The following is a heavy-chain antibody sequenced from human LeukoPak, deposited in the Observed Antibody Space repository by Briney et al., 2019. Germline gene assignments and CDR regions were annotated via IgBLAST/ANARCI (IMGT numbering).Heavy chain of an antibody. D-gene: IGHD1-1*01. V-gene: IGHV3-11*06. J-gene: IGHJ5*02. Sequence: PGGSLSLSCAASGFTFSDYYMSWIRQAPGKGLEWVSYISSSSSYTNYADSVKGRFTISRDNAKNSLYLQMNSLRAEDTAVYYCARDPTGTTAWFDPWGQGTLITVSS. CDR2: ISSSSSYT. CDR3: ARDPTGTTAWFDP. CDR1: GFTFSDYY.